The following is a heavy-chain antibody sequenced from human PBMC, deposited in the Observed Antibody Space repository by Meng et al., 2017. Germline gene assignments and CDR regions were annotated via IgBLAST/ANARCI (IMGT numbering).Heavy chain of an antibody. CDR2: INSDGSST. V-gene: IGHV3/OR16-13*01. CDR1: GFTFSSYW. D-gene: IGHD3-3*01. CDR3: TRHDSTHFR. J-gene: IGHJ4*02. Sequence: LQLVESGGGLVQPGGSLRLSFAAAGFTFSSYWMHWVRQAPGKGLVWVSRINSDGSSTSYADSMKGQFTISRDNAKNTLYLQMNSLRAEDMAVYYCTRHDSTHFRWGQGTLVTVSS.